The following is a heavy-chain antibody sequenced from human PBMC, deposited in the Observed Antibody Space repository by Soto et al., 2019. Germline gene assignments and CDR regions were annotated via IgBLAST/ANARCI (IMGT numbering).Heavy chain of an antibody. V-gene: IGHV1-8*01. D-gene: IGHD2-15*01. CDR3: ARGRGWRDY. CDR1: GYTFTNYD. J-gene: IGHJ4*02. CDR2: MDPKSGNT. Sequence: QVQLVQSGAEVKKPAASVKVSCKASGYTFTNYDINWVRQAPGQGLEWMGWMDPKSGNTDYAQKFQGRVTITRNTSISTAYLEVSSLSSEDTAVYFCARGRGWRDYWGQGTLVTVSS.